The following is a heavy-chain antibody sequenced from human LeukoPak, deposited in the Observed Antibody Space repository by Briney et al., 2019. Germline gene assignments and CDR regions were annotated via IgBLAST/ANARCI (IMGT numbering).Heavy chain of an antibody. D-gene: IGHD6-13*01. J-gene: IGHJ5*02. CDR2: IKQDGSEK. V-gene: IGHV3-7*01. CDR3: ARASWSYNWFDP. Sequence: SLFRQPPPPGLALVANIKQDGSEKYYVDSVKGRFTISRDNAKNSLYLQMNSLRADDTAVYYCARASWSYNWFDPWGQGTLVTVSS.